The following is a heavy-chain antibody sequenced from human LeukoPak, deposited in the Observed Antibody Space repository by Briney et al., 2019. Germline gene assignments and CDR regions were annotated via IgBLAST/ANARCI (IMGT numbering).Heavy chain of an antibody. J-gene: IGHJ4*02. CDR2: ISSSSSYI. D-gene: IGHD2-2*01. Sequence: PGGSLRLSCAASGFTFSSYSMNWVRQAPGKGLEWVSSISSSSSYIYYADSVKGRFTIPRDNAKNSLYLQMNSLRAEDTAVYYCASQVVPAARVDYWGQGTLVTVSS. V-gene: IGHV3-21*01. CDR3: ASQVVPAARVDY. CDR1: GFTFSSYS.